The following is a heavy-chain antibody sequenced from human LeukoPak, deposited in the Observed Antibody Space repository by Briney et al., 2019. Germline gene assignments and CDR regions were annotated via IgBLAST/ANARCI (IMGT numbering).Heavy chain of an antibody. Sequence: SETLSLTFTVSGGSISSGGYYWSWIRQHPGKGLEWIGYIYYSGSTYYNPSLKSRVTISVDTSNNQFSLKLSSVTAADTAVYYCARVGLGYCSSTSCFDNWFDPWGQGTLVTVSS. CDR1: GGSISSGGYY. V-gene: IGHV4-31*03. CDR3: ARVGLGYCSSTSCFDNWFDP. CDR2: IYYSGST. J-gene: IGHJ5*02. D-gene: IGHD2-2*01.